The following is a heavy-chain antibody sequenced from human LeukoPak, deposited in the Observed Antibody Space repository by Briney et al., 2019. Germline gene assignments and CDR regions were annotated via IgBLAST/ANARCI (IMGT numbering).Heavy chain of an antibody. J-gene: IGHJ3*02. D-gene: IGHD2-21*02. CDR1: GFTFDDYA. CDR2: ISWNSGSI. Sequence: PGGSLRLSCAASGFTFDDYAMHWVRQAPGKGLEWVSGISWNSGSIGYADSVKGRFTISRDNAKNSLYLQMNSLRAEDTALYYCAKDSSVVVTAELDIWGQGTMVTVSS. V-gene: IGHV3-9*01. CDR3: AKDSSVVVTAELDI.